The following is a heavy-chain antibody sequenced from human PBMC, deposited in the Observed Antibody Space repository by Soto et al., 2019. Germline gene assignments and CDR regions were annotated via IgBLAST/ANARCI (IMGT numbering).Heavy chain of an antibody. Sequence: SETLSLTCTVSGGSISSYYWSWIRQPPGKGLEWIGYIYYSGSTNYNPSLKSRVTISVDTSKNQYSLKLSSVTAADTAEYYCSSSTSQEYYFDYWGQGTLVTVSS. J-gene: IGHJ4*02. CDR2: IYYSGST. V-gene: IGHV4-59*08. CDR1: GGSISSYY. D-gene: IGHD2-2*01. CDR3: SSSTSQEYYFDY.